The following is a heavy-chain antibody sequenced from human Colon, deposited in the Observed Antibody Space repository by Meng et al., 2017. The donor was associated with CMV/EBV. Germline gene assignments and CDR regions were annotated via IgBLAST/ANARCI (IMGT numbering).Heavy chain of an antibody. D-gene: IGHD3-3*01. CDR3: ARAPLTVFGAADQYYYHGMDV. CDR1: GFSLSDFE. CDR2: ITGDSISI. V-gene: IGHV3-48*03. Sequence: GGSLRLSCETSGFSLSDFEMNWVRQVPGKGLEWVAHITGDSISISYIDSFKGRFTISRDNAKNSLYLQMNSVRAEDTAVYYCARAPLTVFGAADQYYYHGMDVWGQGTTVTVSS. J-gene: IGHJ6*02.